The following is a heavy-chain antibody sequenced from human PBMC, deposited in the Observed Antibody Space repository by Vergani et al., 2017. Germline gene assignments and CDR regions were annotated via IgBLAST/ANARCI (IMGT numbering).Heavy chain of an antibody. D-gene: IGHD3-10*01. V-gene: IGHV3-30-3*01. Sequence: QVQLVESGGGVVQPGRSLRLSCAASGFTFSSYALHWVRQAPGKGLEWVAVISYDGSNKYYADSVKGRFTISRDKSKNTLYLQMNSLTAEDTAVYYCARGPGGGYKVRGVTGYYYYYGMDVWGQGTTVTVSS. CDR1: GFTFSSYA. CDR3: ARGPGGGYKVRGVTGYYYYYGMDV. J-gene: IGHJ6*02. CDR2: ISYDGSNK.